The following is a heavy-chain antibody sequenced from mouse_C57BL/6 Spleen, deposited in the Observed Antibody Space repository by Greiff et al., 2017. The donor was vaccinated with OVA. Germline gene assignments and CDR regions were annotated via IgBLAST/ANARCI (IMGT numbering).Heavy chain of an antibody. D-gene: IGHD1-1*01. V-gene: IGHV1-59*01. CDR1: GYTFTSYW. J-gene: IGHJ2*01. CDR2: IDPSDSYT. CDR3: ARSDSSYDFDY. Sequence: QVQLQQPGAELVRPGTSVKLSCKASGYTFTSYWMHWVKQRPGQGLEWIGVIDPSDSYTNYNQKFKGKATLTVDTSSSTAYMQLSSLTSEDSAVYYCARSDSSYDFDYWGQGTTLTVSS.